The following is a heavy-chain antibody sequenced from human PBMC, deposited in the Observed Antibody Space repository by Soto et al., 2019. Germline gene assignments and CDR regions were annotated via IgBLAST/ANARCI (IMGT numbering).Heavy chain of an antibody. D-gene: IGHD6-13*01. J-gene: IGHJ6*02. CDR3: ARDPYSSSWSDLRWNYYYGMDV. CDR2: VSAYNGNT. V-gene: IGHV1-18*01. Sequence: ASVKVSCKASGYTFTSYGISWVRQAPGQGLEWMGWVSAYNGNTNYAQKLQGRVTMTTDTSTSTAYMELSSLRSEDTAVYYCARDPYSSSWSDLRWNYYYGMDVWGQGTTVTVSS. CDR1: GYTFTSYG.